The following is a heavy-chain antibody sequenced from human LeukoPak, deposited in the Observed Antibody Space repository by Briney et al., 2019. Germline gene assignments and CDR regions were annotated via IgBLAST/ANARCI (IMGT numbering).Heavy chain of an antibody. CDR2: ISGDAGDT. CDR1: GFTFDDYA. CDR3: AKSIPGGQHRPPEY. J-gene: IGHJ4*02. V-gene: IGHV3-43*02. Sequence: GGSLRLSCAASGFTFDDYALHWVRQAPGKGLEWVSLISGDAGDTCYADSVKGRFTISRDNSRNSLYLQMNSLRTEDTALYYCAKSIPGGQHRPPEYWGQGTLVTVSS. D-gene: IGHD2-8*02.